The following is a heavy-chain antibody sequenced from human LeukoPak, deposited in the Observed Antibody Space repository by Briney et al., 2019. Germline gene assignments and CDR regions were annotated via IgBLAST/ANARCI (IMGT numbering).Heavy chain of an antibody. CDR2: IRSDGGNI. J-gene: IGHJ4*02. D-gene: IGHD2-21*02. Sequence: RGSLRLSCAASGFIFSHYYMHWVRQAPGKGLVWVSRIRSDGGNIGYADSVKGRFTISRDNAKNTLYLQMNSLRGEGTAVYYCVREDPDCGGDCLAYWGQGTLVTVSS. CDR3: VREDPDCGGDCLAY. V-gene: IGHV3-74*01. CDR1: GFIFSHYY.